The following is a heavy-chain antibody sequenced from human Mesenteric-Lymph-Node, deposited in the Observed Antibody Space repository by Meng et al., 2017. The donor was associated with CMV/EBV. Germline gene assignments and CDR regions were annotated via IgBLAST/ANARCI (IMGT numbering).Heavy chain of an antibody. CDR2: ISSGGRYI. CDR1: GFTFSTYT. D-gene: IGHD1-7*01. V-gene: IGHV3-21*01. CDR3: ARDLDLELNY. J-gene: IGHJ4*02. Sequence: LSCEASGFTFSTYTMDWVRQAPGKGLEWVASISSGGRYIYYSDPVKGRFSISRDNAKNSLYLQMDSLRADDTAVYYCARDLDLELNYWGQGTLVTVSS.